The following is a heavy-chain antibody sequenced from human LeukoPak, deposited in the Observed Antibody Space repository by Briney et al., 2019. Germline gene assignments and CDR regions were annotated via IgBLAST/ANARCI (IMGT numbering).Heavy chain of an antibody. J-gene: IGHJ3*02. D-gene: IGHD2-2*01. CDR3: AREPTTSCLDI. Sequence: SLRLSCAASGFTFSSYAMHWVRQAPGKGLEWVAVISYDGSNKYYADSVKGRFTISRDNSKNTLYLQMNSLRAEDTAVYYCAREPTTSCLDIWGQGTMVTVSS. V-gene: IGHV3-30-3*01. CDR1: GFTFSSYA. CDR2: ISYDGSNK.